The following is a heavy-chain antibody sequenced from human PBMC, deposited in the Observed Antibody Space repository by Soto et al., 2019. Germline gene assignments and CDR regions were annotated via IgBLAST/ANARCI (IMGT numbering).Heavy chain of an antibody. J-gene: IGHJ4*02. CDR3: VKERIELWLIDY. Sequence: DVQLLESGGGLAQPGESLRLSCVASGFSFSAYAMSWVRQSPGKGFEWVSTISGSGRITNYADSVKGRFTTSKDTSTNTLYLPMNSLTADDTALYYCVKERIELWLIDYWGQGTLVTVSS. D-gene: IGHD3-16*01. V-gene: IGHV3-23*01. CDR1: GFSFSAYA. CDR2: ISGSGRIT.